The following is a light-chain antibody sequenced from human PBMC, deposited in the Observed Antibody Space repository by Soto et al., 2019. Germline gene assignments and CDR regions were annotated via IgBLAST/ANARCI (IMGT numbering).Light chain of an antibody. Sequence: QSVLTQPRSVSGYPGQSVTISCTGTSSDVGSYNYVSWYQHHPGKAPELMIYEVTKRPSGVPDRFSGSKSGDTASLTISGLQADDEADYYCCSYAGSYTYVFGSGTKVTVL. V-gene: IGLV2-11*01. CDR3: CSYAGSYTYV. J-gene: IGLJ1*01. CDR1: SSDVGSYNY. CDR2: EVT.